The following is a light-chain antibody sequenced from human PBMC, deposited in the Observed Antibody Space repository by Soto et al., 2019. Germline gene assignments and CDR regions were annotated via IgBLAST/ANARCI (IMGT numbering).Light chain of an antibody. V-gene: IGKV1-33*01. CDR1: QDISNY. CDR2: DAS. CDR3: QQYNNLPYT. Sequence: DIQMTQSPSSLSASVGDIFTITCQASQDISNYLNWYQQKPGKAPNXMIYDASSLQTGVPSRFSGSGSGTYFTFTISSLQPEDFATYYCQQYNNLPYTFGQGTRLEIK. J-gene: IGKJ5*01.